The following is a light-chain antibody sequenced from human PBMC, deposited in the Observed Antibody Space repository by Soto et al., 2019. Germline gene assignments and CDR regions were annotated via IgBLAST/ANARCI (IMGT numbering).Light chain of an antibody. CDR2: DAS. Sequence: EIVLTQSPATLSLSPGERATLSCRASQSVSSYLAWYQQKPGQAPRLLIYDASNRATGIPARFSGSGSGTDFTLTISSLEPEDFAVYYCQQSSNWPPITFGQGKRLEI. CDR3: QQSSNWPPIT. J-gene: IGKJ5*01. CDR1: QSVSSY. V-gene: IGKV3-11*01.